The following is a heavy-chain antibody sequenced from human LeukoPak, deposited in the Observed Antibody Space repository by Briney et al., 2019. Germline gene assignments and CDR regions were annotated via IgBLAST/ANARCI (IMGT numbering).Heavy chain of an antibody. D-gene: IGHD3-10*01. Sequence: GASVKVSCKTSGYTFTDYGFSWVRQAPGQGLEWMGWISAYNGNTNYAQKLQGRVTMTTDTSTSTAYMELRSLRSDDTAVYYCAREIYGSGSFNWFDPWGQGTLVTVSS. CDR2: ISAYNGNT. CDR3: AREIYGSGSFNWFDP. CDR1: GYTFTDYG. V-gene: IGHV1-18*01. J-gene: IGHJ5*02.